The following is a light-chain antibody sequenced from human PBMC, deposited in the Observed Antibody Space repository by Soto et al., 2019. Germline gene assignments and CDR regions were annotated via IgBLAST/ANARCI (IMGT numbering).Light chain of an antibody. Sequence: EIVMTQSPATLSVSPGEGATVSCRASQSVSSHLAWYQHKPGQAPRLLFYDASTRATGIPARFSGSGSGTEFTLTISSLQAEDVAVYYCQQYYTTPFTFGPGTKVDFK. CDR3: QQYYTTPFT. J-gene: IGKJ3*01. CDR1: QSVSSH. CDR2: DAS. V-gene: IGKV3-15*01.